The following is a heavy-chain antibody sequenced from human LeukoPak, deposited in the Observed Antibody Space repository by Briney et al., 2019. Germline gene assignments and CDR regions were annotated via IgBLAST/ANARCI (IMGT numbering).Heavy chain of an antibody. J-gene: IGHJ3*02. Sequence: SETLSLTCAVYGGSFSGYYWSWIRQPPGKGLEWIGEINHSGSTNYNPSLKSRVTISVDTSKNQFSLKLSSVTAADTAVYYCASLHDCGDDDAFDIWGQGTMVTVSS. CDR2: INHSGST. CDR3: ASLHDCGDDDAFDI. D-gene: IGHD4-17*01. V-gene: IGHV4-34*01. CDR1: GGSFSGYY.